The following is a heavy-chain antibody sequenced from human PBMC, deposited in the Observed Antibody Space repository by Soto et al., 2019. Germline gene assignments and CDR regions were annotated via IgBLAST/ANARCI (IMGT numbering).Heavy chain of an antibody. V-gene: IGHV4-4*02. Sequence: VQLQESGPGLVKPSGTLSLTCNVSGVSISGSNWWSWVRQSPGKGLEWIGEVYHSGGANYNPSFKSRVIISVDKSKNQFSLQLSSVTAADTAIYYCATHVVETPKGRRGWFDPWGHGTLVTVSS. D-gene: IGHD2-21*02. CDR1: GVSISGSNW. J-gene: IGHJ5*02. CDR2: VYHSGGA. CDR3: ATHVVETPKGRRGWFDP.